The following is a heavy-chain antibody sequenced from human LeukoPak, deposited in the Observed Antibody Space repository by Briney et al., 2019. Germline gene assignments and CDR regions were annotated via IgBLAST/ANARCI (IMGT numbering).Heavy chain of an antibody. CDR2: IYYSGST. D-gene: IGHD3-10*01. CDR3: ARMFGSGSSRVVYYYGMDV. CDR1: GGSISRYF. J-gene: IGHJ6*02. Sequence: PSETLSLTRTVSGGSISRYFWSSIRQPPGPGLEWIGGIYYSGSTNYNPSLESRVTISVDTSKNQFYLKLSSVTAADTAVYYCARMFGSGSSRVVYYYGMDVWGQGTTVTVSS. V-gene: IGHV4-59*01.